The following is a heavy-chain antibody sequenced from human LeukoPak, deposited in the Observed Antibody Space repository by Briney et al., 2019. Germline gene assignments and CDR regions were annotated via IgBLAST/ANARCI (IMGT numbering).Heavy chain of an antibody. CDR2: INSDGSST. J-gene: IGHJ4*02. CDR3: AKDRVLRYFDWLFDLDY. D-gene: IGHD3-9*01. V-gene: IGHV3-74*01. CDR1: GFTFSSYW. Sequence: GSLRLSCAASGFTFSSYWMHWVRQAPGKGLVWVSRINSDGSSTSYADSVKGRFTISRDNAKNTLYLQMNSLRAEDTAVYYCAKDRVLRYFDWLFDLDYWGQGTLVTVSS.